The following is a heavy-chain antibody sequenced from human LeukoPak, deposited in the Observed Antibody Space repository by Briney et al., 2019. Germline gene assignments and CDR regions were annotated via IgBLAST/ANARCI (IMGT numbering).Heavy chain of an antibody. J-gene: IGHJ4*02. D-gene: IGHD6-19*01. CDR3: ARGGIGSNYSGRYRRYFDY. V-gene: IGHV4-34*01. Sequence: SETLSLTCAVYGGSFSGYYWSWIRQPPGKGLEWIGEINHSGSTNYNPSLKSRVTISVDTSKNQFSLKLSSVTAADTAVYYCARGGIGSNYSGRYRRYFDYWGQGTLVTVSS. CDR1: GGSFSGYY. CDR2: INHSGST.